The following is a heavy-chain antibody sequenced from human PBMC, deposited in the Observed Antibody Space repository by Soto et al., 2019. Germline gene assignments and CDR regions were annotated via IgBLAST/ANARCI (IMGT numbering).Heavy chain of an antibody. V-gene: IGHV3-23*01. D-gene: IGHD4-17*01. Sequence: GSLRLSCEASGFTFSTYDMTWVRQAPGKGLEWISTISGGGGSTYYAFSVKGRFTISRDNSKNTVYLQMNSLRADDTALYYCAKSRQGYGNYDFDYWGQGTLVTVSS. J-gene: IGHJ4*02. CDR1: GFTFSTYD. CDR2: ISGGGGST. CDR3: AKSRQGYGNYDFDY.